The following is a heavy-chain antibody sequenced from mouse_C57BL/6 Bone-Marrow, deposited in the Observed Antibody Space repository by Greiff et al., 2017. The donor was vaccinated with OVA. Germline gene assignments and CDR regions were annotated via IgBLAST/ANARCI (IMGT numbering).Heavy chain of an antibody. Sequence: VQLQQPGAELVKPGASVKLSCKASGYTFTSYWMHWVKQRPGQGLEWIGMIHPNSGSTNYNEKFKSKATLTVDKSSSTAYMQLSSLTSEDSAVYYCARKNYSPAWFAYWGQGTLVTVSA. D-gene: IGHD2-12*01. J-gene: IGHJ3*01. V-gene: IGHV1-64*01. CDR2: IHPNSGST. CDR1: GYTFTSYW. CDR3: ARKNYSPAWFAY.